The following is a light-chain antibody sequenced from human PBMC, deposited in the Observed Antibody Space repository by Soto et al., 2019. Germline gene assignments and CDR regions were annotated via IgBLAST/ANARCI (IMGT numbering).Light chain of an antibody. CDR2: DAA. CDR1: HDISDY. Sequence: DIQMTQSPSSLSASVGDRVTITCQASHDISDYLNWYQQKPGKPPTLLIYDAAYLETGVPSRFSGSGSGTDFSLTISSLQADDFTVYSCLQYHNLWAFGQGTKVEIK. CDR3: LQYHNLWA. V-gene: IGKV1-33*01. J-gene: IGKJ1*01.